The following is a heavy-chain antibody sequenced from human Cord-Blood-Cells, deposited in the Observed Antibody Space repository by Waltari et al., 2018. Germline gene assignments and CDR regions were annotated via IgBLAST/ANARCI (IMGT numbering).Heavy chain of an antibody. CDR2: IYYSGST. D-gene: IGHD3-10*01. V-gene: IGHV4-59*01. CDR3: ASPSGSGSYYNAFDI. Sequence: QVQLQESGPGLVKPSETLSLTCTVSGGSLSSYYWRWNRQPPGKGLEWIGYIYYSGSTNYNPSLKSRVTISVDTSKNQFSLKLSSVTAADTAVYYCASPSGSGSYYNAFDIWGQGTMVTVSS. CDR1: GGSLSSYY. J-gene: IGHJ3*02.